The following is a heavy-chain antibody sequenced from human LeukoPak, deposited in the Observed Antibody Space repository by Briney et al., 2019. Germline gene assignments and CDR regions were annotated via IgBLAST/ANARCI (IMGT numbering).Heavy chain of an antibody. CDR3: ASPYDCVWGSYRFT. J-gene: IGHJ5*02. D-gene: IGHD3-16*02. CDR2: ISSSGSTI. Sequence: GGSLRLSCAASAFTFSSYEMNWVRQAPGKGLEWVSYISSSGSTIYYADSVKGRFTISRDNAKNSLYLQMNSLRAEDTAVYYCASPYDCVWGSYRFTWGQGTLVTVSS. CDR1: AFTFSSYE. V-gene: IGHV3-48*03.